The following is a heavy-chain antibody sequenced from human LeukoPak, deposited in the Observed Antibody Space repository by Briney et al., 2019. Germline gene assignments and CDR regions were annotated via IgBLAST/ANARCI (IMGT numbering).Heavy chain of an antibody. D-gene: IGHD1-26*01. V-gene: IGHV3-30-3*01. Sequence: GGSLRLSCAASGFTFSSYAMHWVRQAPGKGLEWVAVISYDGSNKYYADSVKGRFTISRDNSKDTLYLQMNSLRAEDTAVYYCTRRLGGSSEGYDYWGQGTLVTVSS. CDR1: GFTFSSYA. J-gene: IGHJ4*02. CDR3: TRRLGGSSEGYDY. CDR2: ISYDGSNK.